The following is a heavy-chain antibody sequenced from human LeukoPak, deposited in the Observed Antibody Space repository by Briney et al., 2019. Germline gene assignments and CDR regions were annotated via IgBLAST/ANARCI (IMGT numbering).Heavy chain of an antibody. D-gene: IGHD3-3*01. Sequence: ASVKVSCKASGYTFTSYYMHWVGQAPGKGLGWMELITPSGGSTSYAQKFQGRVTMTRDTSTSTVYMELSSLRSEDTAVYYCAREGTIFGVVPPGGYYYGMDVWGQGTTVTVSS. J-gene: IGHJ6*02. CDR3: AREGTIFGVVPPGGYYYGMDV. CDR1: GYTFTSYY. CDR2: ITPSGGST. V-gene: IGHV1-46*01.